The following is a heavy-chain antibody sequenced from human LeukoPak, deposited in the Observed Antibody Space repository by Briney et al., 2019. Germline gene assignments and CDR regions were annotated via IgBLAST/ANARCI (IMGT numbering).Heavy chain of an antibody. CDR3: ARDVLQQPPYYYMDV. V-gene: IGHV1-2*02. J-gene: IGHJ6*03. CDR1: GYTFTGYY. CDR2: INPNSGGT. Sequence: ASVKVSCKASGYTFTGYYMLWVRQAPGQGFEWMGWINPNSGGTNYAQKFQGRVTMTRDTSISTAYMELSRLRSDDAAVYYCARDVLQQPPYYYMDVWGKGTTVTVSS. D-gene: IGHD6-13*01.